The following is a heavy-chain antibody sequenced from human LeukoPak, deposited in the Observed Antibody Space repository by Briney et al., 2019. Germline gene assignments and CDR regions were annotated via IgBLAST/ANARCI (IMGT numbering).Heavy chain of an antibody. CDR3: AKNLDTSMNGPPFDY. D-gene: IGHD5-18*01. Sequence: QSGGSLRLSCAASGFTFSSYAMSWVRQAPGKGLQWVSALSAGADATYYADSVKGRFTISRDNSRNTLYLQMKSQRAEDTAVYYCAKNLDTSMNGPPFDYWGQGTLVTVSS. CDR1: GFTFSSYA. V-gene: IGHV3-23*01. J-gene: IGHJ4*02. CDR2: LSAGADAT.